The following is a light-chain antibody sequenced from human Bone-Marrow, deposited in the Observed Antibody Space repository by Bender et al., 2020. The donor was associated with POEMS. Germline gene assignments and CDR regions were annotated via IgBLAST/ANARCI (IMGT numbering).Light chain of an antibody. J-gene: IGLJ2*01. Sequence: QSALTQPASVSGSPGQSITIFCTGSTRDLGAYHYVSWYQQYPGQVPKLIIYDVTHRPSGVSARFSASKSGNAASLTISGLQAEDEADYYCSSYTTGANLLFGGGTRLTV. CDR3: SSYTTGANLL. CDR2: DVT. V-gene: IGLV2-14*03. CDR1: TRDLGAYHY.